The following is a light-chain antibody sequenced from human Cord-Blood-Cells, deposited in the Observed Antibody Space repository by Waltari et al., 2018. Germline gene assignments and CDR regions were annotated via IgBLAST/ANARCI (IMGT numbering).Light chain of an antibody. J-gene: IGKJ3*01. CDR3: QQSYSTPLFT. CDR2: AAS. CDR1: QSISSY. Sequence: DIQMTTSPSSLSASLGDRDTITCRASQSISSYLHWYQQKPEKAPKLLIYAASSLQSGVPSRFSGSGSGTDCTLTISSLQPEDFATYYCQQSYSTPLFTFGPGTKVDIK. V-gene: IGKV1-39*01.